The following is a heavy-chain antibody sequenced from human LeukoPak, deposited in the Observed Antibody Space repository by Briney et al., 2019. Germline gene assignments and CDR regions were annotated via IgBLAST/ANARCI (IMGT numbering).Heavy chain of an antibody. V-gene: IGHV3-48*02. Sequence: AGGSLRLSCAASGFTFRSYSMYWVRQAPGKGLEWVSYISSTSSTIYYADSVKGRFTISRDNAKNSLYLQMNSLRDEDTAVYYCARAAPYYYDSSGYSAFDSWGQGTMVTVSA. CDR2: ISSTSSTI. CDR3: ARAAPYYYDSSGYSAFDS. CDR1: GFTFRSYS. J-gene: IGHJ3*02. D-gene: IGHD3-22*01.